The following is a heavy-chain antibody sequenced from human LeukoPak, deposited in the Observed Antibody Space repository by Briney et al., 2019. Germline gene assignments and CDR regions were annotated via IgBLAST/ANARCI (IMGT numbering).Heavy chain of an antibody. CDR3: ARAGGSYYPTFDY. CDR1: GFTFSSYA. J-gene: IGHJ4*02. CDR2: ISYDGSNK. Sequence: GGSLRLSCAASGFTFSSYAMHWVRQAPGKGLEWVAVISYDGSNKYYADSVKGRFTISRDNSKNTLYLQMNSLRAEDTAVYYCARAGGSYYPTFDYWGQGTLVTVSS. V-gene: IGHV3-30-3*01. D-gene: IGHD1-26*01.